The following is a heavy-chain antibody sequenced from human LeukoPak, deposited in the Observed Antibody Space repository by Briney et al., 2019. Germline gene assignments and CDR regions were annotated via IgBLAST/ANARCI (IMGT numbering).Heavy chain of an antibody. Sequence: GGSLRLSCAASGFTFSSYAMHWVRQAPGKGLEWVAVISYDGSNKYYADSVKGRFTISRDNSKNTLYLQMNSLRAKDTAVYYCARVQYSSSSWSGYYYYYMDVWGKGTTVIVSS. CDR3: ARVQYSSSSWSGYYYYYMDV. CDR1: GFTFSSYA. CDR2: ISYDGSNK. J-gene: IGHJ6*03. D-gene: IGHD6-6*01. V-gene: IGHV3-30*01.